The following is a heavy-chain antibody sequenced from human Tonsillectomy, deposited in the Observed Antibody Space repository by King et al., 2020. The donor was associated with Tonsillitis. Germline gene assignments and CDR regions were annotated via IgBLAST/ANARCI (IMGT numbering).Heavy chain of an antibody. J-gene: IGHJ5*02. D-gene: IGHD6-13*01. Sequence: EVLLVQSGAEVKKPGESLRISCESSGYSSTTYWISWVRQLPGKGLEWMGRIDLRDSYTNYSPSFQGHITISADKSISTAYLQWSALKASDTAMYYCARLPAAAATGWFDPWGQGTLVSVSS. CDR2: IDLRDSYT. CDR1: GYSSTTYW. V-gene: IGHV5-10-1*03. CDR3: ARLPAAAATGWFDP.